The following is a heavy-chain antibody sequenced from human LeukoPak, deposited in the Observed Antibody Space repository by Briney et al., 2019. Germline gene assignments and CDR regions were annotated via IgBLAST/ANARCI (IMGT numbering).Heavy chain of an antibody. CDR3: AGAWDCSSTTCYVYFDY. CDR1: GYTLTGYY. V-gene: IGHV1-2*02. J-gene: IGHJ4*02. Sequence: GASLKVSCKASGYTLTGYYLHWVPQAPGQGLEWIGWINPESGATNYAQKFQGRVTMTRDTSISTAYMELRSLTSDDTAVYYCAGAWDCSSTTCYVYFDYWGQGSLVTVSS. D-gene: IGHD2-2*01. CDR2: INPESGAT.